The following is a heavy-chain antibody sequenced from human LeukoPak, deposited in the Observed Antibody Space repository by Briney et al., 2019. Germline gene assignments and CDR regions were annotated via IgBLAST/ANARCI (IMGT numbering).Heavy chain of an antibody. Sequence: SETLSLTCTVSGGSISSGSYYWSWIRQPAGKGLEWIGRIYTSGSTNYNPSFKSRVTISVDTSKNQFSLKLSSVTAADTAVYYCAREGGDGYNPASNFDYWGQGTLVTVSS. CDR3: AREGGDGYNPASNFDY. CDR1: GGSISSGSYY. V-gene: IGHV4-61*02. CDR2: IYTSGST. J-gene: IGHJ4*02. D-gene: IGHD5-24*01.